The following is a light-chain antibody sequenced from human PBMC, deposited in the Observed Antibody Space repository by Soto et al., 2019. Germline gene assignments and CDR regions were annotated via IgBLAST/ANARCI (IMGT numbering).Light chain of an antibody. CDR3: QQYNSYWT. CDR1: QSISSW. V-gene: IGKV1-5*03. J-gene: IGKJ1*01. Sequence: DIQMTQSPSTLSASVGDRVTITCRASQSISSWLAWYQQKPGKAPKLLIYKASSLESGVPSRFSGSGSGPEFTLTISSLQPVDFATYYCQQYNSYWTFGQGTKVEIK. CDR2: KAS.